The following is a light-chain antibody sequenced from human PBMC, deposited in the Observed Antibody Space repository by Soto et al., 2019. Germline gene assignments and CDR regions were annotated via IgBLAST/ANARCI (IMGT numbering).Light chain of an antibody. J-gene: IGKJ4*01. CDR2: LGS. CDR1: QSLLHSNGYNY. V-gene: IGKV2-28*01. CDR3: MQALQTPLT. Sequence: DIVMTQSPLSLPVTPGEPASISCRSSQSLLHSNGYNYLHWYLQKPGQSPQVLIYLGSNRASGVPDRFSGSGSGTDFTLKISRVEAEDVGIYYCMQALQTPLTFGGGTKVEIK.